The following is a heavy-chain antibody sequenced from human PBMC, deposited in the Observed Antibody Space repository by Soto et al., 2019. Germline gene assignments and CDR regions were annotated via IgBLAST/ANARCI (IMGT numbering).Heavy chain of an antibody. CDR1: AVSVSSGSFY. J-gene: IGHJ4*02. D-gene: IGHD4-17*01. Sequence: SETLSLISPVSAVSVSSGSFYWAWIRQPPGKGLEWIGFGSYRGTTNYKPSLKSRVTISVDTSRSQISLKVSSLTAADTAVYYCARGATVTQYDYWGRGTLVAVSS. CDR3: ARGATVTQYDY. V-gene: IGHV4-61*01. CDR2: GSYRGTT.